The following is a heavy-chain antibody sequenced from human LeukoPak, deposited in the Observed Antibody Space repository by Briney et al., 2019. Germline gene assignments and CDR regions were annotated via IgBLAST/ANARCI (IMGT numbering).Heavy chain of an antibody. J-gene: IGHJ6*03. CDR2: IYPGDSDT. Sequence: GESLKISCKGSGYSLTSYWIGWVRQMPGKGLEWMGIIYPGDSDTRYSPSFQGQVTISADKSISTAYLQWSSLKASDTAMYYCARHVPGYYDFWSGPSYMDVWGKGTTVTVSS. CDR3: ARHVPGYYDFWSGPSYMDV. V-gene: IGHV5-51*01. D-gene: IGHD3-3*01. CDR1: GYSLTSYW.